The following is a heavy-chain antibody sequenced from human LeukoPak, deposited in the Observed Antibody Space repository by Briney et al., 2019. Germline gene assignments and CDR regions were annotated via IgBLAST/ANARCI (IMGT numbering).Heavy chain of an antibody. D-gene: IGHD6-19*01. Sequence: SETLSLTCAVSGGSISSSNWWSWVRQPPGEGLEWIGEIYHSGSTNYNPSLKSRVTISVDKSKNQFSLKLSSVTAADTAVYYCASGQAWSSGWYYFDYWGQGTLVTVSS. V-gene: IGHV4-4*02. CDR1: GGSISSSNW. CDR2: IYHSGST. CDR3: ASGQAWSSGWYYFDY. J-gene: IGHJ4*02.